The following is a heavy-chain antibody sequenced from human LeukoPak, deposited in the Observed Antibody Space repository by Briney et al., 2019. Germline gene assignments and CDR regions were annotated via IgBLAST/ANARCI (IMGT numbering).Heavy chain of an antibody. D-gene: IGHD5-24*01. J-gene: IGHJ4*02. CDR1: GGSISSSSYY. V-gene: IGHV4-39*07. Sequence: NPSETLSLTCTVSGGSISSSSYYWGWIRQPPGKGLEWIGSIYYSGSTYYNPSLKSRVTISVDTSKNQFSLKLSSVTAADTAVYYCARGIRGGVEFDYWGQGTLVTVSS. CDR3: ARGIRGGVEFDY. CDR2: IYYSGST.